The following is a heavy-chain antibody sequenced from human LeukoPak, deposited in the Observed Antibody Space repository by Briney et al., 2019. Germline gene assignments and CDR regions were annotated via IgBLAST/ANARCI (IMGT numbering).Heavy chain of an antibody. CDR1: GFTFSSYS. J-gene: IGHJ4*02. CDR2: ISSSSSYI. V-gene: IGHV3-21*01. CDR3: ARAPPSYYYGSGSRLDY. Sequence: KPGGSLRLSCAASGFTFSSYSMNWVRQAPGKGLEWVSSISSSSSYIYYADSVKGRFTISRDNAKNSLYLQMNSLRAEDTAVYYCARAPPSYYYGSGSRLDYWGQGTLVTVSS. D-gene: IGHD3-10*01.